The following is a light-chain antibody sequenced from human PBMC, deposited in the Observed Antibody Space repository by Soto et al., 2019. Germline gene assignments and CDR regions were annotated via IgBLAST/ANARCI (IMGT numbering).Light chain of an antibody. V-gene: IGKV3-20*01. CDR2: GIS. Sequence: EIVLTQSPGTLSLSPGERATLSCRASRSISSTSLAWYQQKPGQAPRLLIYGISSRATGIPDRFSGSGSGTDFTLTINRLEPEDFAVYFCQHYSNSLWTFGQGTKVEIK. CDR3: QHYSNSLWT. CDR1: RSISSTS. J-gene: IGKJ1*01.